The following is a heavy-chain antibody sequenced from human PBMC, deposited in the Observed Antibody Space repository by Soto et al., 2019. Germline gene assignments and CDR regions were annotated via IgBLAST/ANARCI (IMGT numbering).Heavy chain of an antibody. J-gene: IGHJ5*02. D-gene: IGHD6-19*01. CDR3: ARVAGQWLKRGLFDP. CDR1: GGSFSGYY. CDR2: INHSGST. V-gene: IGHV4-34*01. Sequence: SETLSLTCAVYGGSFSGYYWSWIRQPPGKGLEWIGEINHSGSTNYNPSLKSRVTISVDTSKNQFSLKLSSVTAADTAVYYCARVAGQWLKRGLFDPWGQGTLVTVSS.